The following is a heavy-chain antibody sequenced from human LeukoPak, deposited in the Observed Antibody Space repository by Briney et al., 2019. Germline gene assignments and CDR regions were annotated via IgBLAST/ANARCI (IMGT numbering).Heavy chain of an antibody. CDR3: ARDVCDYGDCSFDY. V-gene: IGHV3-21*01. CDR2: ISSSSSYI. D-gene: IGHD4-17*01. J-gene: IGHJ4*02. Sequence: GGSLRLSCAASGFTFSSYSMNWVRQAPGKGLEWVSSISSSSSYIYYADSVKGRFTISRDNAKNSLYLQINSLRAEDTAVYYCARDVCDYGDCSFDYWGQGTLVTVSS. CDR1: GFTFSSYS.